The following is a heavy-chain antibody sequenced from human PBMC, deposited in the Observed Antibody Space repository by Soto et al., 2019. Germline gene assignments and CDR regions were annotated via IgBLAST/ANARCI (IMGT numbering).Heavy chain of an antibody. J-gene: IGHJ4*02. CDR2: IAYDGSKK. CDR1: GFTFSSYG. CDR3: EIVAAAGPN. D-gene: IGHD6-13*01. Sequence: QVQLVESGGGGVQPGRSLRLSCAASGFTFSSYGMHWVRQAPGKGLEWVAVIAYDGSKKYYAVSVKGRFTISRDNSKKPLYLQMTSLRAEDTAVYYCEIVAAAGPNWGQGTLVTVSS. V-gene: IGHV3-30*03.